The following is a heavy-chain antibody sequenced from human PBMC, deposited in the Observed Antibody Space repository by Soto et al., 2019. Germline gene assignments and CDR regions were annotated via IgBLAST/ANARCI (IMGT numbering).Heavy chain of an antibody. Sequence: ASVKVSCKASGGTFSSYAISWVRQAPGQGLEWMGGIIPIFGTANYAQKFQGRVTITADESTSTAYMELSSLRSEDTAVYYCARDLSSRYDSSGYYSGWFDPWGQGTLVTV. CDR3: ARDLSSRYDSSGYYSGWFDP. V-gene: IGHV1-69*13. J-gene: IGHJ5*02. CDR2: IIPIFGTA. CDR1: GGTFSSYA. D-gene: IGHD3-22*01.